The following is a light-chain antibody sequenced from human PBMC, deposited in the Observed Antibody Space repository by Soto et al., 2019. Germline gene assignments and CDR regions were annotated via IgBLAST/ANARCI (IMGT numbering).Light chain of an antibody. CDR3: HQSYSTPPEEYT. CDR1: QSISSY. J-gene: IGKJ2*01. CDR2: PAS. Sequence: DIQMTQSPSSLSASVGDRVTITCRASQSISSYLNWYQQKPGKAPKLLIYPASSLQSGVPSRFSGSGSGTYVTLTISSLQPEDFATYYCHQSYSTPPEEYTFGQGTKLEIK. V-gene: IGKV1-39*01.